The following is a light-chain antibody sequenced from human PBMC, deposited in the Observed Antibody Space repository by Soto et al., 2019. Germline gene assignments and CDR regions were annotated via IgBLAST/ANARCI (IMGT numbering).Light chain of an antibody. Sequence: QSVLTQPPSASETPGRTVSISCSGSNSNIASNTVNWYQHLPGTAPKFLIYYNNQRPSGVPDRFSGSKSGTSASLAISGLQSEDESDYYCAAWDDTLKRYVFGTGTKVTVL. V-gene: IGLV1-44*01. CDR3: AAWDDTLKRYV. CDR1: NSNIASNT. J-gene: IGLJ1*01. CDR2: YNN.